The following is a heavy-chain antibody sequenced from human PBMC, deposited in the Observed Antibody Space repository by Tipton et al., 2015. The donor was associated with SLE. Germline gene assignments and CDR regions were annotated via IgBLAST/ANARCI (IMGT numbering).Heavy chain of an antibody. CDR3: ARERGYGESPHYYGMDV. CDR2: INPNSGGT. Sequence: QSGAEVKKPGESLRISCKGSGYTFTGYYMHWVRQAPGQGLEWMGRINPNSGGTNYAQKFQGRVTMTRDTSISTAYMELSRLRSDDTAVYYCARERGYGESPHYYGMDVWGQGTTVTVSS. J-gene: IGHJ6*02. D-gene: IGHD4-17*01. V-gene: IGHV1-2*06. CDR1: GYTFTGYY.